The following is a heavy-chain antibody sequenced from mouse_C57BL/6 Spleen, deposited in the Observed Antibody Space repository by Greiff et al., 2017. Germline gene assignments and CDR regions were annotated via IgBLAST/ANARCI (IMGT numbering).Heavy chain of an antibody. J-gene: IGHJ4*01. V-gene: IGHV3-6*01. CDR3: AIEMVWTTVVGAMDY. CDR1: GYSITSGYY. CDR2: ISYDGSN. D-gene: IGHD1-1*01. Sequence: DVQLQESGPGLVKPSQSLSLTCSVTGYSITSGYYWNWIRQFPGNKLEWMGYISYDGSNNYNPSLKNRISITRDTSKNQFFLKLNSVTTEDTATYYCAIEMVWTTVVGAMDYWGQGTSVTVSS.